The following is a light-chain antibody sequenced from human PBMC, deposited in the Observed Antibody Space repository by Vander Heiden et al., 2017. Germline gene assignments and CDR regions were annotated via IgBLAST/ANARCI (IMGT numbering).Light chain of an antibody. Sequence: DIQMPKSPSSLSSSVEDRVTITSRASQSISSYLNWSQQKPGKAPKHLSDAASSLQSGVPSRGSGSGSGTEFNLTRSSLQPEDVETDDCQQSYCNPATCGHGTRLEIK. J-gene: IGKJ5*01. V-gene: IGKV1-39*01. CDR2: AAS. CDR1: QSISSY. CDR3: QQSYCNPAT.